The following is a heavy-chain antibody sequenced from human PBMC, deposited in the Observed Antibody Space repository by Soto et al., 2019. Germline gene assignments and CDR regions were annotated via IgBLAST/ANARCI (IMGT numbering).Heavy chain of an antibody. J-gene: IGHJ3*02. V-gene: IGHV1-46*03. D-gene: IGHD3-9*01. CDR1: GYTFTSYY. CDR3: ARVSYYDILTGSGAFDI. Sequence: ASVKVSCKASGYTFTSYYIHWVRQAPGQGLEWMGIINPSGGSTSYAQKFQGRVTMTRDTSTSTVYMELSSLRSEDTAVYYCARVSYYDILTGSGAFDIWGQGTMVTVSS. CDR2: INPSGGST.